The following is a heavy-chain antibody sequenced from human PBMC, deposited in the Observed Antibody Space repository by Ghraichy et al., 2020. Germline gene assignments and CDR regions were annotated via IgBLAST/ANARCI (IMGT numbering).Heavy chain of an antibody. Sequence: SETLSLTCSVSGASMSPFHWSWVRKPPGKGLEWIGYIYYSGTTTYNPALKSRVTLSIDTSKNQFSLQLTSMTAADTAVYYCARVMTSYCGGDCYPHYFDFWGQGRLVTASS. J-gene: IGHJ4*02. D-gene: IGHD2-21*02. CDR3: ARVMTSYCGGDCYPHYFDF. CDR2: IYYSGTT. CDR1: GASMSPFH. V-gene: IGHV4-59*01.